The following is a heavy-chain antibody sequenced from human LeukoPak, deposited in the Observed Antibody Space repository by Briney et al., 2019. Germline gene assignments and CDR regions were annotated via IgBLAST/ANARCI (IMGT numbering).Heavy chain of an antibody. CDR3: AKDRSSGWNTSGG. D-gene: IGHD6-19*01. CDR1: GFTFSSYG. CDR2: ISYDGSNK. V-gene: IGHV3-30*18. J-gene: IGHJ6*04. Sequence: PGGSLRLSCAASGFTFSSYGMHWVRQAPGKGLEWVAVISYDGSNKYYADSVKGRFTISRDNSKNTLYLQMNSLRAEDTAVYYCAKDRSSGWNTSGGWGKGTTVTVSS.